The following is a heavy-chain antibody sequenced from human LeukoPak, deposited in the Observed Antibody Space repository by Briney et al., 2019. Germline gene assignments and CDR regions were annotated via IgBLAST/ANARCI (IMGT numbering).Heavy chain of an antibody. V-gene: IGHV1-2*02. D-gene: IGHD2-15*01. CDR2: IDPNWGGT. Sequence: GASVKVSCKASGYTFTGYYIHWVRQAPGQGLEWMGWIDPNWGGTSYAQKFQGRVTMTRDTSISTAYMDLSSLTSDDTAVYYCAREGWWFDFWGQGTLVTVFS. CDR3: AREGWWFDF. J-gene: IGHJ4*02. CDR1: GYTFTGYY.